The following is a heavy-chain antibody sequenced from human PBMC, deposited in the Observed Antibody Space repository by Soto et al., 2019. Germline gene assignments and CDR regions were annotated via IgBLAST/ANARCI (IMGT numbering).Heavy chain of an antibody. CDR3: ARNPDSSSRGGNWFDP. Sequence: EVQLVESGGGLVKPGGSLRLSCAASGFTFSSYTMNWVRQAPGKGLEWVSFISSGSSYIYYADSVKGRFTISRDNAKNSLYLQMNSLRAEDTAVYYCARNPDSSSRGGNWFDPWGQGTPVTVSS. D-gene: IGHD6-6*01. V-gene: IGHV3-21*01. CDR1: GFTFSSYT. J-gene: IGHJ5*02. CDR2: ISSGSSYI.